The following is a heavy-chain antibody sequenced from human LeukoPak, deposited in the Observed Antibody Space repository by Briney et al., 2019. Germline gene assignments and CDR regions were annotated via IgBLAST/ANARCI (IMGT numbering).Heavy chain of an antibody. V-gene: IGHV3-74*01. CDR3: ARDKYGGNSNAFDI. CDR2: IGTDGSGT. J-gene: IGHJ3*02. Sequence: GGSLRLSCAASGFTFSSYWMHRVRQVPGKGLVWVARIGTDGSGTTYADYVQGRFTISRDNAKNTLFLQMNSLRAEDTAVYYCARDKYGGNSNAFDIWGQGTLVTVSS. D-gene: IGHD4-23*01. CDR1: GFTFSSYW.